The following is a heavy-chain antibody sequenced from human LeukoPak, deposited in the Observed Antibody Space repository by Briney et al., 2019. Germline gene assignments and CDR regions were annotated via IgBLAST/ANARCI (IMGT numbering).Heavy chain of an antibody. CDR3: AKASLDRGWRTAQIPDY. D-gene: IGHD3-10*01. CDR2: IIPIFGTA. Sequence: SVKVSCKASGGTFSSYAISWVRQAPGQGLEWMGGIIPIFGTANYAQKFQGRVTITADESTSTAHMELSSLRSEDTAVYYCAKASLDRGWRTAQIPDYWGQGTLVTVSS. V-gene: IGHV1-69*13. J-gene: IGHJ4*02. CDR1: GGTFSSYA.